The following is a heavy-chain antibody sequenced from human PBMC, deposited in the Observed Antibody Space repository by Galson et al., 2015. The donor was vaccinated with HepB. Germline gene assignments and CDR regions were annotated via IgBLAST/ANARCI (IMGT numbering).Heavy chain of an antibody. Sequence: SLRLSCAASGFMFSNYWMTWVRQAPGKGLEWVASVRQDASEKYYVGSVKGRFTISRDNAKSSLFLLMNSLRAEDTAVYYCARDPTPYDYIWGSYRESGRVDYWGRGTLVTVSS. CDR3: ARDPTPYDYIWGSYRESGRVDY. J-gene: IGHJ4*02. CDR2: VRQDASEK. D-gene: IGHD3-16*02. CDR1: GFMFSNYW. V-gene: IGHV3-7*01.